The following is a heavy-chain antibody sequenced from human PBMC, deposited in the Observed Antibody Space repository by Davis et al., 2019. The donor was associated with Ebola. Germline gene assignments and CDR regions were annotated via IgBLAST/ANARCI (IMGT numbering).Heavy chain of an antibody. J-gene: IGHJ6*02. CDR2: TRDKANSYST. CDR1: GFTFSDHY. CDR3: ARFGWELLGYYYYGMDV. D-gene: IGHD1-26*01. Sequence: GESLKISCAASGFTFSDHYMDWVRQAPGKGLEWVGRTRDKANSYSTDYAASVKGRFTVSRDDSKNTAYLQMNSLRAEDTAVYYCARFGWELLGYYYYGMDVWGQGTTVTVSS. V-gene: IGHV3-72*01.